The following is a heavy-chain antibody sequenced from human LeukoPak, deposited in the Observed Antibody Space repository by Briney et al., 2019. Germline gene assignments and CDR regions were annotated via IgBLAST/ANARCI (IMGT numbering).Heavy chain of an antibody. D-gene: IGHD2-8*02. CDR2: TSPNGRDT. V-gene: IGHV3-7*03. CDR3: AKRWGRQGEEGFDY. Sequence: GGSLRLSCAASGFTFGTSWLSWFRRAPGTGLQWVAHTSPNGRDTYYVDSVKGRFIISRDNPKNSLYLQMNSLRAEDTDVYYCAKRWGRQGEEGFDYWGQGTLVTVSS. CDR1: GFTFGTSW. J-gene: IGHJ4*02.